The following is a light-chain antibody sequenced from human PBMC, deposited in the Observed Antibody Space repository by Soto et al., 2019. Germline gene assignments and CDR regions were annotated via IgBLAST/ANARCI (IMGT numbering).Light chain of an antibody. CDR2: SNN. J-gene: IGLJ1*01. CDR1: SSNIGSNT. Sequence: TQPPSASGTPGQTVTITCSGSSSNIGSNTVNWYQQLPGTAPKLLIYSNNQRPSGVPDRFSGSKSGTSASLAISGLQSEDEADYYCAAWDDSLNVLVFGTGTKVTVL. CDR3: AAWDDSLNVLV. V-gene: IGLV1-44*01.